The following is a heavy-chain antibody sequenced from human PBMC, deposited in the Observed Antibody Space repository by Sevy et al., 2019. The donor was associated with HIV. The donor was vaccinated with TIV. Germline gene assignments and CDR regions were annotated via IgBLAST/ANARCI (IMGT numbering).Heavy chain of an antibody. J-gene: IGHJ4*02. CDR1: GFTFTTYN. D-gene: IGHD5-12*01. CDR2: ICISSGTI. V-gene: IGHV3-48*02. CDR3: ATGGRDGYNY. Sequence: GGSLRLSCAASGFTFTTYNMNWVRQAPGKGLEWVSYICISSGTIYYADSAKGRFTISRDNAKNSLYLQMNSLRDEDTAVYYCATGGRDGYNYWGQGTLVTVSS.